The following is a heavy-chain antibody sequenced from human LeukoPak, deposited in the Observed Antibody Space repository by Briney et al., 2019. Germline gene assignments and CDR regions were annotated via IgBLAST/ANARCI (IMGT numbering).Heavy chain of an antibody. CDR3: ARGGDFWSGYSRGYYMDV. CDR1: GFTFSNYA. D-gene: IGHD3-3*01. CDR2: TSGSGGST. V-gene: IGHV3-23*01. J-gene: IGHJ6*03. Sequence: GGSLRLSCAASGFTFSNYAMSWVRQAPGKGLEWVSVTSGSGGSTYYADSVKGRFTISRDNSKKMLYLQMNSLRAEDTAVYYCARGGDFWSGYSRGYYMDVWGKGTTVTVSS.